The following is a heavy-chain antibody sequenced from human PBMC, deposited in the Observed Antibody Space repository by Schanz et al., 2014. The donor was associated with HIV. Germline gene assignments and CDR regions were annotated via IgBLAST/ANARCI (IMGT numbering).Heavy chain of an antibody. D-gene: IGHD2-8*01. Sequence: EVQLLESGGGLAQPGGSLRLSCAASGFTFSSYAMIWVRQAPGKGLEWVSTISGSGGHTYYADSVKGRFTISRDNSKNSLYLQSNSLRAADTAVYYSAKWCSSGICDTRGDGLDVWGQGTTVTVSS. CDR3: AKWCSSGICDTRGDGLDV. CDR2: ISGSGGHT. V-gene: IGHV3-23*01. J-gene: IGHJ6*02. CDR1: GFTFSSYA.